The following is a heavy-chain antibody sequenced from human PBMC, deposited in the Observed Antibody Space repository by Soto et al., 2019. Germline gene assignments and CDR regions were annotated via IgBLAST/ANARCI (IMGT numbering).Heavy chain of an antibody. CDR1: GGSISSGGYY. J-gene: IGHJ6*02. V-gene: IGHV4-31*03. CDR2: IYYSGST. D-gene: IGHD3-3*01. Sequence: KSSETLSLSCTVSGGSISSGGYYWSWIRQHPGKGLEWIGYIYYSGSTYYNPSLKSRVTISVDTSKNQFSLKLSSVTAADTAVYYCARESGVPITIFGVVIGGTARGYYYGMDVWGQGTTVTVYS. CDR3: ARESGVPITIFGVVIGGTARGYYYGMDV.